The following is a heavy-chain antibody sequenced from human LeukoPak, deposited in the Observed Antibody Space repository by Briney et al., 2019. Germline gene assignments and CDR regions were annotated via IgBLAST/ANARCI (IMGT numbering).Heavy chain of an antibody. J-gene: IGHJ4*02. V-gene: IGHV4-59*01. Sequence: SETLSLTCTVSGGSISSYYWSCIRQPPGKGLEWIGYMYYSGSTNYNPSLKSRVTISLDTSKNQFSLKLSSVTAADTAVYYCARDSRNYYDSSGYYIDWGQGTLVTVSS. CDR3: ARDSRNYYDSSGYYID. D-gene: IGHD3-22*01. CDR2: MYYSGST. CDR1: GGSISSYY.